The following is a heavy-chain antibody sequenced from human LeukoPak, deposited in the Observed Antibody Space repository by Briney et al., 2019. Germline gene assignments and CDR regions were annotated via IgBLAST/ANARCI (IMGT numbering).Heavy chain of an antibody. CDR1: GGSISTYY. Sequence: SETLSLTCTVSGGSISTYYWSWIRQPPGKGLEWIGYIYYTGSTNYNPSLKSRFTISVDTAKNQFSRELSSVTAADTVVYYCARLATPSTRAARGRLWFESWGQGTLVTVSS. CDR3: ARLATPSTRAARGRLWFES. V-gene: IGHV4-59*01. CDR2: IYYTGST. J-gene: IGHJ5*01. D-gene: IGHD6-6*01.